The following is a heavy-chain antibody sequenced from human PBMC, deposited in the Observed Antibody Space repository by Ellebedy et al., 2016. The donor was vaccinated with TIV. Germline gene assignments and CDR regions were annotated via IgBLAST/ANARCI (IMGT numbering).Heavy chain of an antibody. D-gene: IGHD6-13*01. CDR2: INPSGGST. Sequence: ASVKVSCXVSGYTLSELSMHWVRQAPGQGLEWMGIINPSGGSTSYAQKFQGRVTMTRDTSTSTVYMELSSLRSEDTAVYYCASGIAAASGRYYYYGMDVWGQGTTVTVSS. CDR3: ASGIAAASGRYYYYGMDV. CDR1: GYTLSELS. J-gene: IGHJ6*02. V-gene: IGHV1-46*01.